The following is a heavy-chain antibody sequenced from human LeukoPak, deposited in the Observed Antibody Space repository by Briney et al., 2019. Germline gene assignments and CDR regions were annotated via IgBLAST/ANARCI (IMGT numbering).Heavy chain of an antibody. Sequence: PSETLSLTCAVYGGSFSGYYWSWLRQPPGKGLEWIGYIYYSGTTNYNPSLKSRVTISVDTSKNQFSLKLSSVTAADTAVYYCARGVYIAAAQYAYWGQGTLVTVSS. J-gene: IGHJ4*02. CDR1: GGSFSGYY. V-gene: IGHV4-59*01. CDR3: ARGVYIAAAQYAY. D-gene: IGHD6-13*01. CDR2: IYYSGTT.